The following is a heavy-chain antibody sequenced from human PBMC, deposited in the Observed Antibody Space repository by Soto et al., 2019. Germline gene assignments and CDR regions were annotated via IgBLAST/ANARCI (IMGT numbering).Heavy chain of an antibody. CDR1: GFTFRNNW. J-gene: IGHJ4*02. CDR3: VTGGWFGD. D-gene: IGHD3-10*01. Sequence: EVQLVESGGGLVQPGESLRLSCVASGFTFRNNWMHWSRQAPGKGLVWVAHINNDGGRAIYADSVKGRFTLSRDNAKNTLFLLMDSVRFVDTPVYYCVTGGWFGDWGQGTLVTVSS. V-gene: IGHV3-74*01. CDR2: INNDGGRA.